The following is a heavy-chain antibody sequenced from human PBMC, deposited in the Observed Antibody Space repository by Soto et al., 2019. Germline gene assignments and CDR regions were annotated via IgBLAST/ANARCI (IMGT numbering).Heavy chain of an antibody. J-gene: IGHJ5*02. CDR1: GFTFSSYA. CDR2: FSSNGGGT. D-gene: IGHD5-18*01. CDR3: ARDRGRIRLWLPWFDP. V-gene: IGHV3-64*01. Sequence: GESLKISCAASGFTFSSYAMHWVRQAPGKGLEYVSAFSSNGGGTYYANSVKGRFTISRDNSKNTLYLQMGSLRAEDMAVYYCARDRGRIRLWLPWFDPWGQGTLVTVSS.